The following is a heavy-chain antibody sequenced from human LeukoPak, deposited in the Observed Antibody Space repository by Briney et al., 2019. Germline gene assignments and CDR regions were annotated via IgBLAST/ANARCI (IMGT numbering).Heavy chain of an antibody. CDR3: AKATLTFGGVIASMDV. J-gene: IGHJ6*02. CDR1: GFTFSSYA. CDR2: IRYDGSNK. V-gene: IGHV3-30*02. Sequence: GGSLRLSCAASGFTFSSYAMHWVRQAPGKGLEWVAFIRYDGSNKSYADSVKGRFTISRDNSKNTLYLQMNSLRAEDTAVYYCAKATLTFGGVIASMDVWGQGTTVTVSS. D-gene: IGHD3-16*02.